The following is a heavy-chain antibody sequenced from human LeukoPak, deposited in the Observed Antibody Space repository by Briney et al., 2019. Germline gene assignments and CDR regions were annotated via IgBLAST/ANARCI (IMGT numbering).Heavy chain of an antibody. CDR3: ARGGIWFGEKGPAFDY. J-gene: IGHJ4*02. D-gene: IGHD3-10*01. V-gene: IGHV4-61*02. CDR2: IYTSGST. CDR1: GGSISSGSYY. Sequence: SETLSLTCTVSGGSISSGSYYWSWIRQPAGKGLEWIGRIYTSGSTNYNPSLKSRVTISVDTSKNQFSLKLSSVTAAGTAVYYCARGGIWFGEKGPAFDYWGQGTLVTVSS.